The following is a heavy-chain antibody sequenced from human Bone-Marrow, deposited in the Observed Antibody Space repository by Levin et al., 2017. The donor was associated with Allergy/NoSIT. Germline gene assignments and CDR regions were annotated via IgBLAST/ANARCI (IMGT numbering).Heavy chain of an antibody. Sequence: PPASVKVSCKASGGTFSSYAISWVRQAPGQGLEWMGGIIPIFGTANYAQKFQGRVTITADESTSTAYMELSSLRSEDTAVYYCARAVGYCSSTSCSHYYYYYMDVWGKGTTVTVSS. D-gene: IGHD2-2*01. CDR1: GGTFSSYA. CDR3: ARAVGYCSSTSCSHYYYYYMDV. V-gene: IGHV1-69*13. J-gene: IGHJ6*03. CDR2: IIPIFGTA.